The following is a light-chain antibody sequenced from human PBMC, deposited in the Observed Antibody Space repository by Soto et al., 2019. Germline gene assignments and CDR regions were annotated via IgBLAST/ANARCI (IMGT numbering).Light chain of an antibody. J-gene: IGLJ1*01. CDR3: SSYTSAGTLV. V-gene: IGLV2-14*01. Sequence: QSVLPQPASVSGSPGQSITISCTGTSSDIGGYNCVSWYQQYPGKAPELMIFEVSNRPSGVSNRFSGSKSGNTASLTISGLQAEDEADYYCSSYTSAGTLVFGTGTKVTVL. CDR2: EVS. CDR1: SSDIGGYNC.